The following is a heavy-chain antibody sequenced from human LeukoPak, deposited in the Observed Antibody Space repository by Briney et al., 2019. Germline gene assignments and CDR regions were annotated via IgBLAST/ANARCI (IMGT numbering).Heavy chain of an antibody. D-gene: IGHD1-1*01. CDR1: GGSISSGGYY. CDR3: ASGDNDPLFDY. V-gene: IGHV4-31*03. CDR2: IYYSGST. J-gene: IGHJ4*02. Sequence: SETLSLTCTVSGGSISSGGYYWSWIRQHPGKGLEWIGSIYYSGSTNYNPSLQCRVTISLDTSRNQFSLKLSSVTAADTAVYYCASGDNDPLFDYWGQGTLVTVSS.